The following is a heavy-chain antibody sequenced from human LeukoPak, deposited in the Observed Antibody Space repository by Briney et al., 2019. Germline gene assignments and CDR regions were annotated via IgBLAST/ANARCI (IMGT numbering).Heavy chain of an antibody. CDR2: ISTSGGNT. Sequence: GGSLRLSCVASGFTFNSFVMSWVRQAPGKGLEWVSSISTSGGNTHYVDSVKGRFTISRGNSKNTLFLQMNSLRDEDTAMYYCARAYSSTWSKEGLDSWGQGALVAVSS. D-gene: IGHD6-13*01. CDR1: GFTFNSFV. J-gene: IGHJ4*02. V-gene: IGHV3-23*01. CDR3: ARAYSSTWSKEGLDS.